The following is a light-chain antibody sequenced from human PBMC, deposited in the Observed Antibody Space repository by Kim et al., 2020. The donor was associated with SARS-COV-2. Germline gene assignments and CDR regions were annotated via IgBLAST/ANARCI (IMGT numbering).Light chain of an antibody. CDR1: RSNIGTGYD. CDR3: QAYDSSLIGAL. J-gene: IGLJ3*02. CDR2: DTN. Sequence: QSVLTQPPSVSGAQGHVITISCTGGRSNIGTGYDVHWYHHLPGAAPKLLIYDTNIRPSGVPDRFSGSKSGTSASLAITGLQAEDEADYYCQAYDSSLIGALFGGGTHLTVL. V-gene: IGLV1-40*01.